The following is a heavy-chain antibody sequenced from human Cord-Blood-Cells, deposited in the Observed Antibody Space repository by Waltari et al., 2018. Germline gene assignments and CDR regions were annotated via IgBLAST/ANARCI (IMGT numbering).Heavy chain of an antibody. V-gene: IGHV5-51*01. CDR3: AGWSVFGARNGDYNS. J-gene: IGHJ4*02. CDR2: IYPVYSDT. CDR1: GYSFTSYW. D-gene: IGHD4-17*01. Sequence: VQLVQSGAEVKKPGESLKISCKGSGYSFTSYWIGWVRQMLGKGLEWMGIIYPVYSDTRNGPSCQVQVTISADQSIRTAYLQWGSLEDSETAMYYCAGWSVFGARNGDYNSWRQGTLVTVSS.